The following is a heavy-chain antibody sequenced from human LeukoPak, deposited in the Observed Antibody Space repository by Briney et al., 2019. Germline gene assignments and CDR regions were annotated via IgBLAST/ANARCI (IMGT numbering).Heavy chain of an antibody. V-gene: IGHV3-9*03. CDR2: ISWNSGSI. J-gene: IGHJ4*02. CDR1: GFTFDDYA. Sequence: GGSLRLSCAASGFTFDDYAMHWVRQAPGKGLEWVSGISWNSGSIGYADSVKGRFTISRDNARNSLYLQMNSLRAEDMALYYCAKESSGFDYWGQGTLVTVSS. D-gene: IGHD3-10*01. CDR3: AKESSGFDY.